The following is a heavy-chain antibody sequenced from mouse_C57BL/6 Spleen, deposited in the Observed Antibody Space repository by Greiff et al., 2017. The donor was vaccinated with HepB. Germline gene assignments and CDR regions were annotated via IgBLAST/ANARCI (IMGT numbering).Heavy chain of an antibody. J-gene: IGHJ3*01. CDR2: IDPETGGT. CDR3: TRPIYDGYEGPFAY. D-gene: IGHD2-3*01. Sequence: VQLQQSGAELVRPGASVTLSCKASGYTFTDYEMHWVKQTPVHGLEWIGAIDPETGGTAYNQKFKGKAILTADKSSSTAYMELRSLTSEDSAVYYCTRPIYDGYEGPFAYWGQGTLVTVSA. V-gene: IGHV1-15*01. CDR1: GYTFTDYE.